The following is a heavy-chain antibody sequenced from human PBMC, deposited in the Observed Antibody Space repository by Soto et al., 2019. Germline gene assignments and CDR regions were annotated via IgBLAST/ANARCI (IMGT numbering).Heavy chain of an antibody. V-gene: IGHV3-48*02. CDR3: ARGGNEPDY. CDR1: GFTLSTYS. D-gene: IGHD3-16*01. J-gene: IGHJ4*02. Sequence: EVQLVESGGGLVQPGGSLRLSCATSGFTLSTYSMNWVRQAPGKGLEWVSYISARTSTIYYADSVKGRFTISRDNAKNSLYLQMSSRRDEETAVYYCARGGNEPDYSGKGTMVTVSS. CDR2: ISARTSTI.